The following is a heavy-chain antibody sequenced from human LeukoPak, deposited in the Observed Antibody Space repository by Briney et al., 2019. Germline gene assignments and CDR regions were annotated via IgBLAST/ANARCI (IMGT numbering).Heavy chain of an antibody. CDR3: AKKTPGTYPLDY. J-gene: IGHJ4*02. CDR1: GFSFSSTA. D-gene: IGHD6-13*01. CDR2: SGTDGDT. Sequence: PGGSLRLSCAASGFSFSSTAMNWVRQAPGKGLEWVSASGTDGDTYYADSVQGRFTISRDNSRNTLYLQMTSLRADDTAVYYCAKKTPGTYPLDYWGQGTLVTVSP. V-gene: IGHV3-23*01.